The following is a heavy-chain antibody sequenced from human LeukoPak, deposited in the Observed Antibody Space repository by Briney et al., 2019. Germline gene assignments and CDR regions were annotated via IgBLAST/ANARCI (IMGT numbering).Heavy chain of an antibody. CDR2: ISSSSSYI. CDR1: GFTFSSYS. Sequence: GGSLSLSCAASGFTFSSYSMNWVRQAPGKGLEWVSSISSSSSYIYYADSVKGRFTISRDNAKNSLYLQMNSLRAEDTAVYYCASVPRSTRIPIFRWGQGTLVTVFS. D-gene: IGHD3-3*01. V-gene: IGHV3-21*01. J-gene: IGHJ4*02. CDR3: ASVPRSTRIPIFR.